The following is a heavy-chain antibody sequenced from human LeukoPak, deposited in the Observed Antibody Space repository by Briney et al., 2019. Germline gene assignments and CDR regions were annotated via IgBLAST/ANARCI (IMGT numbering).Heavy chain of an antibody. J-gene: IGHJ4*02. CDR3: ARLEDIVVVPAASDFDY. CDR1: GYTFTSYG. D-gene: IGHD2-2*01. V-gene: IGHV1-2*02. CDR2: INPNSGGT. Sequence: ASVKVSCKASGYTFTSYGISWVRQAPGQGLEWMGWINPNSGGTNYAQKFQGRVTMTRDTSISTAYMELSRLRSDDTAVCYCARLEDIVVVPAASDFDYWGQGTLVTVSS.